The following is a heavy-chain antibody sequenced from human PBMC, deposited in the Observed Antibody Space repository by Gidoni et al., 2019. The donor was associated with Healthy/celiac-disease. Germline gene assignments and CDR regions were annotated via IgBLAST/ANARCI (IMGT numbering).Heavy chain of an antibody. CDR1: GYRFTVSC. CDR3: ARSGTTGTTGYYYYYGMDV. CDR2: IDPSDFYT. D-gene: IGHD1-1*01. J-gene: IGHJ6*02. V-gene: IGHV5-10-1*03. Sequence: EVQLVQSGAEVKKPGESLRISCQGSGYRFTVSCIRWVRQMPGKGLEWMGRIDPSDFYTNDSPSFQGHVTISADKSISTAYLQWSSLKASDTAMYYCARSGTTGTTGYYYYYGMDVWGQGTTVTVSS.